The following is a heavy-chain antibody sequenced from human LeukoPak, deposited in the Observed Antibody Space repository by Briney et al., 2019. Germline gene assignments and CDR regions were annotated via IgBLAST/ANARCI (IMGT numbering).Heavy chain of an antibody. CDR2: ITRSNYI. D-gene: IGHD6-19*01. CDR3: AREIYSSGWY. CDR1: GFTFSSYS. J-gene: IGHJ4*02. Sequence: GGSLRLSCAASGFTFSSYSMNWVRQAPGKGLEWVSSITRSNYIYYADSVKGRFTISRDNAKNSLYLQMNSLRAEDTAVYYCAREIYSSGWYWGQGTLVTVSS. V-gene: IGHV3-21*06.